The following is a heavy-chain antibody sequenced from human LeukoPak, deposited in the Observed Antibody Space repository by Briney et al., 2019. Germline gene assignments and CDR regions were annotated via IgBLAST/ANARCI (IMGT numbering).Heavy chain of an antibody. J-gene: IGHJ4*02. CDR1: GYTFTSYA. CDR3: ARDPILWFGELFLDY. Sequence: ASVKVSCKASGYTFTSYAMNWVRQAPGQGLEWMGWINTNTGNPTYAQGFTGRFVFSLDTSVSTAYLQISSLKAEDTTVYYCARDPILWFGELFLDYWGQGTLVTVSS. D-gene: IGHD3-10*01. V-gene: IGHV7-4-1*02. CDR2: INTNTGNP.